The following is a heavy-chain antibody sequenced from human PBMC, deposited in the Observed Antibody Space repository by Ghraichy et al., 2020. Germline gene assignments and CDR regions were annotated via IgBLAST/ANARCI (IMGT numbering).Heavy chain of an antibody. CDR2: INSDGSST. D-gene: IGHD3-3*01. J-gene: IGHJ6*02. V-gene: IGHV3-74*01. CDR1: GFTFSSYW. Sequence: LSLTCAASGFTFSSYWMHWVRQAPGKGLVWVSRINSDGSSTSYADSVKGRFTISRDNAKNTLYLQMNSLRAEDTAVYYCARDSPDYDFWSGYHYYYYYGMDVWGQGTTVTVSS. CDR3: ARDSPDYDFWSGYHYYYYYGMDV.